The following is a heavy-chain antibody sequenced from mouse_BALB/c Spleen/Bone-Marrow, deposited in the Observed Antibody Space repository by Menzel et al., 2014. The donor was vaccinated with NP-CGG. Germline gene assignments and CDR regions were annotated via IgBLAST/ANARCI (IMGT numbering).Heavy chain of an antibody. Sequence: QVQLQQSGPELVKPGASVRISCKASGYTFTSYYIHWVKPRPGQGLEWIGWIYPGNVNTKYNEKFKGKATLTADKSSSTAYMQLSSLTSEDSAVYFCARGGWLRDAMDYWGQGTSVTVSS. J-gene: IGHJ4*01. CDR3: ARGGWLRDAMDY. D-gene: IGHD2-2*01. V-gene: IGHV1S56*01. CDR1: GYTFTSYY. CDR2: IYPGNVNT.